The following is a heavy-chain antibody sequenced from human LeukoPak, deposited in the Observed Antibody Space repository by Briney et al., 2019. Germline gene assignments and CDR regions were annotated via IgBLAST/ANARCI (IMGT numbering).Heavy chain of an antibody. CDR1: GFTFSSYS. V-gene: IGHV3-21*01. J-gene: IGHJ5*02. CDR3: ARGPTKVVVPAAMFDP. Sequence: PGGSLRLSCAASGFTFSSYSMNWVRQAPGKGLEWVSSISSSSSYIYYADSVKGRFTISRDNAKNSLYLQMNSLRAEDTAVYYCARGPTKVVVPAAMFDPWGQGTLVTVSS. D-gene: IGHD2-2*01. CDR2: ISSSSSYI.